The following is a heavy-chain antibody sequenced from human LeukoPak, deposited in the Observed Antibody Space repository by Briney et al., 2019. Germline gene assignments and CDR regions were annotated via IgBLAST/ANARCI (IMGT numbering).Heavy chain of an antibody. J-gene: IGHJ4*02. V-gene: IGHV1-2*02. D-gene: IGHD3-10*01. CDR3: ARGGWVRGVITRNGLDY. CDR1: GYTFTDYF. Sequence: ASVKVSCKASGYTFTDYFIHWVRQAPGQGLEWMGWIIPNSGGTNFAQKFQDRVTMTRDTSISTAYMDLSSLRSDDTAVYYCARGGWVRGVITRNGLDYWGQGTLVTVSS. CDR2: IIPNSGGT.